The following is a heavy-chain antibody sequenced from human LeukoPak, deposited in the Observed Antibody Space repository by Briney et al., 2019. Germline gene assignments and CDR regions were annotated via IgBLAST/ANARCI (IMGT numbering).Heavy chain of an antibody. CDR1: GFTFDDYA. Sequence: GGSLRLSCAASGFTFDDYAMHWVRQAPGKGLEWVSGISWNSGSIGYADSVKGRFTISRDNAKNSLYLQMNSLRAEDTALYYCAKGSFASFGELSYFDYWGQGTLVTVSS. V-gene: IGHV3-9*01. CDR3: AKGSFASFGELSYFDY. J-gene: IGHJ4*02. D-gene: IGHD3-16*02. CDR2: ISWNSGSI.